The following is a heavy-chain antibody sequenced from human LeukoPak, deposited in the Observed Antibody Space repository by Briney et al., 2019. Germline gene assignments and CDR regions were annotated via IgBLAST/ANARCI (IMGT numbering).Heavy chain of an antibody. J-gene: IGHJ4*02. CDR1: GGSMSRYY. D-gene: IGHD3-10*01. CDR2: ISYSGST. Sequence: PSETLSLTCSVSGGSMSRYYWSWIRQPPGKGLEWIGYISYSGSTNYNPSLKSRLTISVDTSKNQFSLKLSSVTAADTAVYYCARRGYGSGSFNRYYFDYWGQGTLVTVSS. V-gene: IGHV4-59*08. CDR3: ARRGYGSGSFNRYYFDY.